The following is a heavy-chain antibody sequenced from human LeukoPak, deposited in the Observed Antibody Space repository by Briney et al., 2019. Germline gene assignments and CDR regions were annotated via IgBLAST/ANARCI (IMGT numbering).Heavy chain of an antibody. CDR3: ATAQKLLEPRYNWFDP. D-gene: IGHD1-1*01. CDR1: GGTFSSYA. V-gene: IGHV1-69*04. CDR2: VIPLLGMT. J-gene: IGHJ5*02. Sequence: SVKVSCKASGGTFSSYAISWVRQAPGQGLEWMGRVIPLLGMTNYAQEFQGRVTITADKSTSTAYMELSSLRSEDTAVYYCATAQKLLEPRYNWFDPWGQGTLVTVSS.